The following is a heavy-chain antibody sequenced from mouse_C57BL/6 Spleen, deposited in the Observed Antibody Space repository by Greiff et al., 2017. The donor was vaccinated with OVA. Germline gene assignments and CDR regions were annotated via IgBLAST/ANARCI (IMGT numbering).Heavy chain of an antibody. D-gene: IGHD1-1*01. CDR3: ARSGTTVVATDYAMDY. CDR2: IYPRSGNT. CDR1: GYTFTSYG. Sequence: QVQLQQSGAELARPGASVQLSCKASGYTFTSYGISWVKQRTGQGLEWIGEIYPRSGNTYYNEKFKGKATLTADKSSSTAYMELRSLTSEDSAVYFCARSGTTVVATDYAMDYWGQGTSVTVSS. J-gene: IGHJ4*01. V-gene: IGHV1-81*01.